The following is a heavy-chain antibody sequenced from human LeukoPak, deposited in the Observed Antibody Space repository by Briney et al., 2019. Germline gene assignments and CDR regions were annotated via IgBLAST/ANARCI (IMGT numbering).Heavy chain of an antibody. D-gene: IGHD2-2*01. Sequence: SETLSLTCNVSGDSISSGAYYWTWIRQPPGKGLEWIGHISHSGSTYYNPSLKSRVTISVDRSKNQFSLRLSSVTAADTAVYYCARRGSSTSLYAFDIWGQGTMVTVSS. J-gene: IGHJ3*02. CDR2: ISHSGST. CDR1: GDSISSGAYY. CDR3: ARRGSSTSLYAFDI. V-gene: IGHV4-30-2*01.